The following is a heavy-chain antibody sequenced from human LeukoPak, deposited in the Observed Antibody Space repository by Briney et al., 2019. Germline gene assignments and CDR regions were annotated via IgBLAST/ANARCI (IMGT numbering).Heavy chain of an antibody. J-gene: IGHJ4*02. CDR1: GYTFTSYY. V-gene: IGHV1-46*01. Sequence: ASVKVSCKASGYTFTSYYMHWVRQAPGQGLEWMGIINPSGGSTSYAQKFQGRVTMTRDTSTSTVYMELSSLRSEDTAVYYCARVHKRGYSYGLDFDYWGQGTLVTVSP. D-gene: IGHD5-18*01. CDR2: INPSGGST. CDR3: ARVHKRGYSYGLDFDY.